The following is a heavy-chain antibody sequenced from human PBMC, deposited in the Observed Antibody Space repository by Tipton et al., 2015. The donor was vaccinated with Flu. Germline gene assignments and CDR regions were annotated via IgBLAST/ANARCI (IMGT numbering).Heavy chain of an antibody. CDR1: GGSFSGYY. V-gene: IGHV4-34*01. Sequence: AGLVKPSENLSLTCAVYGGSFSGYYWSWIRQPPGKGLEWIGEINHSGNTNYNPSLKSRVTISGDTSKNQFSLKLSSVTAANTTVYYWATHCVGVCSHAFDIWGQGTMVTVSS. J-gene: IGHJ3*02. CDR3: ATHCVGVCSHAFDI. D-gene: IGHD2-21*01. CDR2: INHSGNT.